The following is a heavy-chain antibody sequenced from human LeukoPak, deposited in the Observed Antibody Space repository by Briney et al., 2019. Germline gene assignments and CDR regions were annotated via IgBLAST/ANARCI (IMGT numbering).Heavy chain of an antibody. D-gene: IGHD3-9*01. V-gene: IGHV1-8*01. Sequence: ASVKVSCKASGYTFTSYDINWVRQATGQGLEWMGWVNPNSGNTRYAQKFQGRLTMTRNTSISTAYMELSSLRSEDTAVYYCAKNYDFLTGYANWGQGTLVTVSS. J-gene: IGHJ4*02. CDR2: VNPNSGNT. CDR3: AKNYDFLTGYAN. CDR1: GYTFTSYD.